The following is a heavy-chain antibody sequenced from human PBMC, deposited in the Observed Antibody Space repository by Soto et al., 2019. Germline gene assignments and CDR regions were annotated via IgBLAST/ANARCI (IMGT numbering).Heavy chain of an antibody. D-gene: IGHD3-9*01. CDR1: GYTFTNYG. CDR2: ISGYNGNT. Sequence: ASVKVSCKASGYTFTNYGFSWVRQAPGQGLEWMGWISGYNGNTKYVEKFQGRVTMTADTSTSTAHMELSSLRSEDTAVYYCARPPNTYYDILTGYQSPPHFDYWGQGTLVTVSS. V-gene: IGHV1-18*01. CDR3: ARPPNTYYDILTGYQSPPHFDY. J-gene: IGHJ4*02.